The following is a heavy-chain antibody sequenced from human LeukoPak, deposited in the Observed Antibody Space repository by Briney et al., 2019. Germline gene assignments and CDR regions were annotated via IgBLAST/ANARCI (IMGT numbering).Heavy chain of an antibody. J-gene: IGHJ4*02. CDR3: AKGDVLLWFGEPTPADY. D-gene: IGHD3-10*01. V-gene: IGHV3-23*01. Sequence: GGSLRLSCTASEFTFSRYAMSWVRQAPGKGLEWVSAISGSGGSTYYADSVKGRFTISRDNSKNTLYLQMNSLRAEDTAVYYCAKGDVLLWFGEPTPADYWGQGTLVTVSS. CDR1: EFTFSRYA. CDR2: ISGSGGST.